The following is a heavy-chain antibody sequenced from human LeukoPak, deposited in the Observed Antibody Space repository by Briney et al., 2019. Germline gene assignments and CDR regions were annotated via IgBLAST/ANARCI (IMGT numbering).Heavy chain of an antibody. D-gene: IGHD1-1*01. Sequence: GGSLRLSCAASGFTFSSYGMHWVRQAPGKGLEYVSAISSNGGSTYYANSVKGRFTISRDNSKNTLYLQMGSLRAEDMAVYYCGRANWDRSDSFDIWGQRTMVTVSS. V-gene: IGHV3-64*01. J-gene: IGHJ3*02. CDR2: ISSNGGST. CDR3: GRANWDRSDSFDI. CDR1: GFTFSSYG.